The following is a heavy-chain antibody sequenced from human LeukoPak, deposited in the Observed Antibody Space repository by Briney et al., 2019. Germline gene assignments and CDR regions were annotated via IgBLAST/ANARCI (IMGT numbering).Heavy chain of an antibody. Sequence: GGSLRLSCGASGFIFRNAWMTWVRQAPGRGPEWVGRIKSSPDGGTADYGAAVKGRFTISRDDSRNMLYLQLTNLRAEDTAVYYCTTLSYDVHYWGRGTLVTVSS. CDR2: IKSSPDGGTA. CDR1: GFIFRNAW. D-gene: IGHD3-3*01. J-gene: IGHJ4*02. CDR3: TTLSYDVHY. V-gene: IGHV3-15*01.